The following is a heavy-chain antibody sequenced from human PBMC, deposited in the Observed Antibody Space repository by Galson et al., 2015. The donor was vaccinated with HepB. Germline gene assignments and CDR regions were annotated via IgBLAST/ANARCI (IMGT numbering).Heavy chain of an antibody. Sequence: VKVSCKVSGYTFTDYYMHWVQQAPGKGLEWMGLVDPEDGETIYAEKFQGRVTITADTSTDTAYMELSSLRSEDTAVYYCATIRYCSSTSCYGDWFDPWGQGTLVTVSS. CDR2: VDPEDGET. V-gene: IGHV1-69-2*01. J-gene: IGHJ5*02. CDR1: GYTFTDYY. CDR3: ATIRYCSSTSCYGDWFDP. D-gene: IGHD2-2*01.